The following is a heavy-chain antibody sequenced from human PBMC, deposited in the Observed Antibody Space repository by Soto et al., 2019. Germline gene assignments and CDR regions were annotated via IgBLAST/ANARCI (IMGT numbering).Heavy chain of an antibody. V-gene: IGHV4-30-2*01. J-gene: IGHJ4*02. CDR1: GGSISSGGYS. CDR3: ARGKGDGYNYDY. Sequence: PSETLSLTCAVSGGSISSGGYSWSWIRQPPGKGLEWIGYIYHSGSTYYNPSLKSRVTISVDRSKNQFSLKLSSVTAADTAVYYCARGKGDGYNYDYWGQGTLVTVSS. D-gene: IGHD5-12*01. CDR2: IYHSGST.